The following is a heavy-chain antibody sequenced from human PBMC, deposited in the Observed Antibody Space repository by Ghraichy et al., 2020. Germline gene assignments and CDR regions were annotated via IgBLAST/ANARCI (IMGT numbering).Heavy chain of an antibody. Sequence: SETLSLTCTVSGASISSRGYFWGWIRQPPGKGLEWIGTFFSSGRTSYNPSLKSRVTISVDTSKNQISLKLTSVTAADTAVYYCARLYSTTEGYYFDYWGQGTLVTVSA. CDR3: ARLYSTTEGYYFDY. J-gene: IGHJ4*02. V-gene: IGHV4-39*01. CDR1: GASISSRGYF. CDR2: FFSSGRT. D-gene: IGHD6-13*01.